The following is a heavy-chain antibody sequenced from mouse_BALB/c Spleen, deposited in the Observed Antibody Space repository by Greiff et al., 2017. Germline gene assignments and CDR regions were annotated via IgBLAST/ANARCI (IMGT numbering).Heavy chain of an antibody. CDR1: GFSLTSYG. V-gene: IGHV2-9*02. CDR2: IWAGGST. D-gene: IGHD1-1*01. J-gene: IGHJ4*01. Sequence: VKLMESGPGLVAPSQSLSITCTVSGFSLTSYGVHWVRQPPGKGLEWLGVIWAGGSTNYNSALMSRLSISKDNSKSQVFLKMNSLQTDDTAMYYCARDILYYGSRGPAPYYYAMDYWGQGTSVTVSS. CDR3: ARDILYYGSRGPAPYYYAMDY.